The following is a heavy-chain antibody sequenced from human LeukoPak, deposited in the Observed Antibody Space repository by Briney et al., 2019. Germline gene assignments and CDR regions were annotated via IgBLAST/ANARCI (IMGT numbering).Heavy chain of an antibody. D-gene: IGHD6-13*01. CDR1: GYTFSDYA. V-gene: IGHV3-30*18. CDR3: AKDLGSSWLADFYSYGMDV. Sequence: PGGSLRLSRAASGYTFSDYAVHWVRQAPGKGLEWVAVISYDGRIKYYADSVKGRFNISRDNFKNTLYLQMNSLRPEDTALYYCAKDLGSSWLADFYSYGMDVWGQGTTVTVSS. J-gene: IGHJ6*02. CDR2: ISYDGRIK.